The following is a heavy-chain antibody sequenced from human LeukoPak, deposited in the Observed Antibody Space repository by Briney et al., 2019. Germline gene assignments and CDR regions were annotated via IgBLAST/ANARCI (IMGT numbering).Heavy chain of an antibody. D-gene: IGHD1-1*01. CDR1: GYSFTSYW. CDR2: IYPANSDT. Sequence: GESLKISCKGSGYSFTSYWIGWVRQMPGKGLEWMGIIYPANSDTRYSPSFQGQATISADKSISTAYLQWSSLKASDTAMYYCARLLNEDYFDYWGQGTLVTVSS. V-gene: IGHV5-51*01. CDR3: ARLLNEDYFDY. J-gene: IGHJ4*02.